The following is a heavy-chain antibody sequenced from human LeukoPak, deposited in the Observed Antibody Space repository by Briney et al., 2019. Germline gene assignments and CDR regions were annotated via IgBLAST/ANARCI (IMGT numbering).Heavy chain of an antibody. Sequence: GGSLRLSCAASGLTLRTFAMNWVRQAPGKGLEWVSTISGSGGRTFYADSVKGRFTISRDNSNNTVYLQMKTLRAEDTAVYFCAKDRSGSRCFDWYESPYYYYGMDVWGQGTTVTVSS. V-gene: IGHV3-23*01. J-gene: IGHJ6*02. CDR1: GLTLRTFA. CDR2: ISGSGGRT. D-gene: IGHD3-9*01. CDR3: AKDRSGSRCFDWYESPYYYYGMDV.